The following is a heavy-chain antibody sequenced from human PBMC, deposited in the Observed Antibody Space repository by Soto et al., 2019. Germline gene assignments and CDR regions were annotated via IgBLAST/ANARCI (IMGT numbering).Heavy chain of an antibody. D-gene: IGHD3-9*01. J-gene: IGHJ6*02. V-gene: IGHV5-51*01. CDR1: GYSFTSYW. CDR2: IYPGDSDT. Sequence: GESLKISCKGSGYSFTSYWIGWVRQMPGKGLEWMGIIYPGDSDTRYSPSFQGQVTISADKSISTAYLQWSSLKASDTAMYYCARTTQYYDILTGYYKVYGMDVWGQGTTVTVS. CDR3: ARTTQYYDILTGYYKVYGMDV.